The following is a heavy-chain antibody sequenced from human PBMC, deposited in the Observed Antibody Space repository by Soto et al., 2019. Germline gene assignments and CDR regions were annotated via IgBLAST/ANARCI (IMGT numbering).Heavy chain of an antibody. CDR3: AKDGEGDKYRCGKAPFDY. CDR2: ISYDASNK. D-gene: IGHD6-25*01. CDR1: GFTFSSYV. Sequence: QVTQVESGGGVVQPGRSLRLSCAASGFTFSSYVMHWVRQAPGTGMEWVAVISYDASNKYYADSVKGRFTISRDNSKNTVYLQMNSLRAEDTAVYYCAKDGEGDKYRCGKAPFDYLGQGTLVSVCS. V-gene: IGHV3-30*18. J-gene: IGHJ4*02.